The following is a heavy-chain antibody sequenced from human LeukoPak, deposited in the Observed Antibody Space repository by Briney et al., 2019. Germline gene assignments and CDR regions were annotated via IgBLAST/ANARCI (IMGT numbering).Heavy chain of an antibody. CDR1: GFTFSSYW. CDR2: IKQDGSQK. V-gene: IGHV3-7*01. Sequence: GGSLRLSCAASGFTFSSYWMSWVRQAPGKGLEWVANIKQDGSQKYYVDSVKGRFSISRDNAKNSLYLQMNSLRAEDTAVYYCARGVAYASLSGPRYSEYWGQGTLVTVSS. D-gene: IGHD3-3*01. CDR3: ARGVAYASLSGPRYSEY. J-gene: IGHJ4*02.